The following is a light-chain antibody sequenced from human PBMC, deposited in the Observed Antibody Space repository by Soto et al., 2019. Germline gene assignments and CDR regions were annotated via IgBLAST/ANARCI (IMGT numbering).Light chain of an antibody. V-gene: IGKV3-15*01. CDR3: QQRSSWPPIT. Sequence: EIVMTQSPATLSVSPGGRATLSCRASQSISDTLAWYQQKPGQAPRLLIHGASTRATGFPARFTGSGSGTDFNLTISSLEPEDFAVYYCQQRSSWPPITFGGGTKVDIK. J-gene: IGKJ4*01. CDR1: QSISDT. CDR2: GAS.